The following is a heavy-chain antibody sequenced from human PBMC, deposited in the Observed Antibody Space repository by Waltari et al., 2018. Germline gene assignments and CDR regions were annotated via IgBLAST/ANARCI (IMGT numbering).Heavy chain of an antibody. V-gene: IGHV3-30*18. CDR3: AKDQEITIFGVGY. Sequence: QVQLVESGGGVVQPGRFLRLSCAAPGCTFSSYGRHWVRKAPGKGLEWVAVISYDGSNKYYADSVKGRFTISRDNSKNTLYLQMNSLRAEDTAVYYCAKDQEITIFGVGYWGQGTLVTVPS. D-gene: IGHD3-3*01. J-gene: IGHJ4*02. CDR2: ISYDGSNK. CDR1: GCTFSSYG.